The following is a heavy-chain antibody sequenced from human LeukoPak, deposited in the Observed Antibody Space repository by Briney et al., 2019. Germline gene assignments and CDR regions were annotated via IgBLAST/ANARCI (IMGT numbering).Heavy chain of an antibody. V-gene: IGHV4-30-2*01. Sequence: SETLSLTCTVSGGSISSGGYYWSWIRQPPGKGLEWIGYIYHSGSTYYNPSLKSRVTISVDRSKNQFSLKLSSVTAADTAVYYCARRGFPRRGRNWFDPWGQGTLVTVSS. CDR3: ARRGFPRRGRNWFDP. CDR1: GGSISSGGYY. D-gene: IGHD6-6*01. J-gene: IGHJ5*02. CDR2: IYHSGST.